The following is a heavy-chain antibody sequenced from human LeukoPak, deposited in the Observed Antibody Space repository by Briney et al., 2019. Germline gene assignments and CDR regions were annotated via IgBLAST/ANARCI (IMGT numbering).Heavy chain of an antibody. J-gene: IGHJ3*01. CDR3: ARQRSRALDL. CDR2: TYFGSKWYN. CDR1: GDSVSNNGAA. D-gene: IGHD1-1*01. V-gene: IGHV6-1*01. Sequence: SQTLSLTCAISGDSVSNNGAAWNWIRQSPSRGLEWLGRTYFGSKWYNDYAVSVKSRITINPDTSKNQFSLQLDSVTPEDTAVYYCARQRSRALDLWGQGTMVTVSS.